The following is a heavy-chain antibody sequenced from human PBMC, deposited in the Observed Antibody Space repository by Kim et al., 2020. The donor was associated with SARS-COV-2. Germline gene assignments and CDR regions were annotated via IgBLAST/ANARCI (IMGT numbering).Heavy chain of an antibody. J-gene: IGHJ2*01. V-gene: IGHV3-9*01. CDR2: ISWNSGSI. Sequence: GGSLRLSCAASGFTFDDYAMHWVRQAPGKGLEWVSGISWNSGSIGYADSVKGRFTISRDNAKNSLYLQMNSLRAEDTALYYCAKRRGAGDLWYFDLWGRGTLVTVSS. CDR1: GFTFDDYA. D-gene: IGHD3-10*01. CDR3: AKRRGAGDLWYFDL.